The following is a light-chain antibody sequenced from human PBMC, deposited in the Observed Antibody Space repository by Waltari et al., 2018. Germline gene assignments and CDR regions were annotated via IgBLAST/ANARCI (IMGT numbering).Light chain of an antibody. CDR3: SSFTSSSTLV. CDR2: DVT. V-gene: IGLV2-14*03. Sequence: QSALTQPASVSGSPGQSITISCIGTSSDVGGYDYVSWYQQPPGKPPKLMIYDVTNRPSGVSDRFSGSKSGNTASLTISGLQAEDEADYYCSSFTSSSTLVFGGGTELTVL. CDR1: SSDVGGYDY. J-gene: IGLJ2*01.